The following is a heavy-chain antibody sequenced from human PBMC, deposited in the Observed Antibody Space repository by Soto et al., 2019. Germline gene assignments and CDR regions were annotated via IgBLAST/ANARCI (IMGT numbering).Heavy chain of an antibody. CDR3: ARRYCASFDS. V-gene: IGHV4-34*01. CDR2: INHSGST. CDR1: GGSFSGYY. Sequence: NPSETLSLTCAVYGGSFSGYYWSWIRQPPGKGLEWIGEINHSGSTNYNPSLKSRVTISVDTSKNQFSLKLSSVTAADTAVYYCARRYCASFDSCGQCTLVPLAS. D-gene: IGHD2-8*02. J-gene: IGHJ4*02.